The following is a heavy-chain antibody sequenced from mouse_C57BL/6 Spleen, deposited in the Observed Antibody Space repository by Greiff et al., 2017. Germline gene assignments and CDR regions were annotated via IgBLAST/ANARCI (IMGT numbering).Heavy chain of an antibody. CDR1: GFNIKDDY. CDR2: IDPENGDT. Sequence: VQLQQSGAELVRPGASVKLSCTASGFNIKDDYMHWVKQRPEQGLEWIGWIDPENGDTEYASKFQGKATITADTSSNTAYLHLSSLTSEYTAVYYCTTGTRGYWGQGTTLTVSS. D-gene: IGHD2-14*01. V-gene: IGHV14-4*01. J-gene: IGHJ2*01. CDR3: TTGTRGY.